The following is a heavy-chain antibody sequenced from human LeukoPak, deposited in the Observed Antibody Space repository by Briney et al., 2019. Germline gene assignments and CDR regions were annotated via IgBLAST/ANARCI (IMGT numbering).Heavy chain of an antibody. CDR3: ARDMGWNGLVDS. CDR1: GYSISLGYY. Sequence: SETLSLTCTVSGYSISLGYYWGWIRQPPGKGLEWIGSFYHTGSTYYNPSLKSRVTVSGDTSKNQFSLKLSSVTAADTAVYYCARDMGWNGLVDSWGQGTLVTVSS. V-gene: IGHV4-38-2*02. J-gene: IGHJ4*02. D-gene: IGHD1-1*01. CDR2: FYHTGST.